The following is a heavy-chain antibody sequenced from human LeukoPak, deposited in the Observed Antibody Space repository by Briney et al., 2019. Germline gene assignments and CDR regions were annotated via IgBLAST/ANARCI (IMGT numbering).Heavy chain of an antibody. CDR3: AKDRIAAAGYYYYYGMDV. J-gene: IGHJ6*02. V-gene: IGHV3-30*18. CDR2: ISYDESNK. D-gene: IGHD6-13*01. Sequence: PGRSLRLSCAASGFTFSSYGMHWVRQAPGKGLEWVAVISYDESNKYYADSVKGRFTISRDNSKNTLYLQMNSLRAEDTAVYYCAKDRIAAAGYYYYYGMDVWGQGATVTVSS. CDR1: GFTFSSYG.